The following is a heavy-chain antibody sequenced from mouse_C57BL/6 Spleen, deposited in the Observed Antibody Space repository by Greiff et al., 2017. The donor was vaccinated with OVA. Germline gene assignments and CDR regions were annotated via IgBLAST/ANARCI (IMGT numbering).Heavy chain of an antibody. D-gene: IGHD1-1*01. J-gene: IGHJ1*03. CDR2: IYPGSGST. Sequence: QVQLQQPGAELVKPGASVKMSCKASGYTFTSYWITWVKQRPGQGLEWIGDIYPGSGSTNYNEKFKSKATLTVDTSSSTAYMQPSSLTSEDSAVYYCARGLSSDYYGSSSWYFDVWGTGTTVTVSS. CDR1: GYTFTSYW. CDR3: ARGLSSDYYGSSSWYFDV. V-gene: IGHV1-55*01.